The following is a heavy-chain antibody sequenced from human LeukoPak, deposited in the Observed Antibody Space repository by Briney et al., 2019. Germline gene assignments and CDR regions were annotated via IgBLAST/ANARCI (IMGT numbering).Heavy chain of an antibody. J-gene: IGHJ4*02. CDR2: LYSGGDT. CDR1: GFSVSGHY. V-gene: IGHV3-66*01. CDR3: ARGNTGYSSAWGRDFDY. Sequence: GVSLRLSCAASGFSVSGHYMSWVRQAPGKGLEWVSVLYSGGDTYYADSVKGRFTISRDTSKNTLYLQMNGLRAEDTAVYYCARGNTGYSSAWGRDFDYWGQGTLVTVYS. D-gene: IGHD6-19*01.